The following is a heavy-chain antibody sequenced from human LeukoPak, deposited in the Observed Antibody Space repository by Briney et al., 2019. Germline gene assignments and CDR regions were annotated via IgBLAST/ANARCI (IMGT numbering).Heavy chain of an antibody. CDR2: IYYSGST. CDR3: ARDHPQSVSGSYYSQYYGMDV. CDR1: GGSISSYY. Sequence: SETLSLTCTVSGGSISSYYWSWIRQPPGKGLEWIGYIYYSGSTNYNPSLKSRVTISVDTSKNHFSLKLSSVTAADTAVYYCARDHPQSVSGSYYSQYYGMDVWGQGTTVTVSS. V-gene: IGHV4-59*01. J-gene: IGHJ6*02. D-gene: IGHD1-26*01.